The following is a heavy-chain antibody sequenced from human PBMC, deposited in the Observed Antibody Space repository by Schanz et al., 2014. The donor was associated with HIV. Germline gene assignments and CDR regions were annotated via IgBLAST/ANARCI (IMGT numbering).Heavy chain of an antibody. CDR1: EGIFNSYS. CDR2: ISAYNGNT. V-gene: IGHV1-18*01. J-gene: IGHJ4*02. D-gene: IGHD5-12*01. Sequence: QVQLVQSGDEVKKPGASVKVSCKASEGIFNSYSISWVRQAPGQGPEWMGWISAYNGNTNYAQKIQGRVTMTRDTSISTAYMELRRLRFDDTAVYYCARGAAEMATMTPWRYWGQGTLVTVSS. CDR3: ARGAAEMATMTPWRY.